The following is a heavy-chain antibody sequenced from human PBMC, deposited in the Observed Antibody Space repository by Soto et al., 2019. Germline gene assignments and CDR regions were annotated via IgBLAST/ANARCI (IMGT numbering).Heavy chain of an antibody. D-gene: IGHD2-15*01. CDR2: INPNSGGT. V-gene: IGHV1-2*02. CDR3: ARDDYCMGRRYYYYAMAF. J-gene: IGHJ6*02. Sequence: ASVKVSCKASGYTFTGYYMHWVRQAPGQGLEWMGWINPNSGGTNYAQKFQGRVTMTRDTSISTAYMELSRLRSDDTAVYYCARDDYCMGRRYYYYAMAFRGQGTTVTVS. CDR1: GYTFTGYY.